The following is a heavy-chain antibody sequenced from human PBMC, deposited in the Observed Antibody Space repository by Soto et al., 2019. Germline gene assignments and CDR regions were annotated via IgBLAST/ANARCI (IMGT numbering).Heavy chain of an antibody. CDR3: ARGDATKIVVTTYYAMDV. Sequence: QVQLVQSGAEVKKPGSSVKVSCKASGGSLSNYGISWVRQAPGQGLEWMGGIIPVFGTANYAQKFQGRVTITADEDTSMVYMDVNSLRSEDTAVYYCARGDATKIVVTTYYAMDVWGQGTTVTVSS. CDR2: IIPVFGTA. D-gene: IGHD3-9*01. V-gene: IGHV1-69*12. CDR1: GGSLSNYG. J-gene: IGHJ6*02.